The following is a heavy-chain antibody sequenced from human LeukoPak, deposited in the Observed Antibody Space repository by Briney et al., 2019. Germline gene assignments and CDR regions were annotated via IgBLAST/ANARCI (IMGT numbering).Heavy chain of an antibody. CDR2: IIPIFGTA. D-gene: IGHD3-10*01. V-gene: IGHV1-69*01. J-gene: IGHJ4*02. CDR3: AKDHRIMVRGVIIPEGFDY. Sequence: ASVKVSCKASGGXFSSYAISWVRQAPGQGLEWMGGIIPIFGTANYAQKIQGRDTITADESTSTAYMELSSLRSEDTAVYYCAKDHRIMVRGVIIPEGFDYWGQGTLVTVSS. CDR1: GGXFSSYA.